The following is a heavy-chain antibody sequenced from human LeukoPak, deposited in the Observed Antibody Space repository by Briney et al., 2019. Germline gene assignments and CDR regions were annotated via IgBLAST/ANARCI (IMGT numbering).Heavy chain of an antibody. V-gene: IGHV4-59*11. CDR3: ERDGERWELDY. CDR1: GGSLSSHY. D-gene: IGHD1-26*01. J-gene: IGHJ4*02. CDR2: IYYSGST. Sequence: SESPSLTCTVSGGSLSSHYWSWIRQPPGRGREWIGYIYYSGSTNYNPSLKSRVTISVDTSKNQFSLKLSSGTAADTAVYYCERDGERWELDYWGQRTLVTVSS.